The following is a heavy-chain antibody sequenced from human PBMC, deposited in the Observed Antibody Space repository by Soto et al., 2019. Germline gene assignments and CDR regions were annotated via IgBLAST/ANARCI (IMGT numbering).Heavy chain of an antibody. CDR1: GFTFSSYG. J-gene: IGHJ6*02. CDR3: AKDRTAREYYYYGMDV. D-gene: IGHD6-6*01. CDR2: ISYDGSNK. V-gene: IGHV3-30*18. Sequence: PGGSLRLSCAASGFTFSSYGMHWVRQAPGKGLKWVAVISYDGSNKYYADSVKGRFTISRDNSKNTLYLQMNSLRAEDTAVYYCAKDRTAREYYYYGMDVWGQGTTVTVSS.